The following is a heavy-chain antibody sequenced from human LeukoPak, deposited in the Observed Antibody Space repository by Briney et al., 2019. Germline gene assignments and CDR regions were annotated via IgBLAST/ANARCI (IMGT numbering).Heavy chain of an antibody. J-gene: IGHJ4*02. CDR3: ARGEGPWRPFDY. V-gene: IGHV4-34*01. Sequence: PSETLSFTCAVYGGSFSGYYWSWIRQPPGKGLEWIGEINHSGSTNYNPSLKSRVTISVDTSKNQFSLKLSSVTAADTAVYYCARGEGPWRPFDYWGQGTLVTVSS. CDR2: INHSGST. CDR1: GGSFSGYY.